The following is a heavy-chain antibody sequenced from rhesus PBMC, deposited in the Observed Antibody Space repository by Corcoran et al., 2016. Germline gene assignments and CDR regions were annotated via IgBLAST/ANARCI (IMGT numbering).Heavy chain of an antibody. CDR2: ISSASSYI. D-gene: IGHD2-15*01. J-gene: IGHJ4*01. CDR3: TRDSKYCSSTYCSSHTDY. CDR1: GFTFSDYY. V-gene: IGHV3S16*01. Sequence: EVQLVESGGGLVQPGGSLRLSCAASGFTFSDYYMSWVRQAPGKGLEWVSSISSASSYIYYADSVKGRFTISRDNAKNSLSLQMNSLKTEDTAVYYCTRDSKYCSSTYCSSHTDYWGQGVLVTVSS.